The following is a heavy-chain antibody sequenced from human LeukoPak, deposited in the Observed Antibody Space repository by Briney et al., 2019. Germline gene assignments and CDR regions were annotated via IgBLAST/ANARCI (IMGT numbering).Heavy chain of an antibody. Sequence: PSETLSLTCAVSGDSISNTNWWTWVRQPPGKGLEWIGEIYYSGTANYNPSLKSRVTMSVDKSKNQFSLKLTSVTAADTAVYYCANRHPPDSGLDYWGQGTLVTVSS. CDR1: GDSISNTNW. CDR3: ANRHPPDSGLDY. J-gene: IGHJ4*02. V-gene: IGHV4-4*02. D-gene: IGHD1-14*01. CDR2: IYYSGTA.